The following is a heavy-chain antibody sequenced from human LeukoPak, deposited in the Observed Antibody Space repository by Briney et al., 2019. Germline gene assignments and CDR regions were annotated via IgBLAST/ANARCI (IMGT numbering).Heavy chain of an antibody. CDR2: ISYDGSNK. J-gene: IGHJ4*02. CDR1: GFTFSSYG. V-gene: IGHV3-30*18. D-gene: IGHD6-19*01. CDR3: AKVSEAGIAVADGWGLWDYFDY. Sequence: GGSLRLSCAASGFTFSSYGMHWVRQAPGKGLEWVAVISYDGSNKYYADSVKGRFTISRDNSKNTLYLQMNSLRAEDTAVYYCAKVSEAGIAVADGWGLWDYFDYWGQGTLVTVSS.